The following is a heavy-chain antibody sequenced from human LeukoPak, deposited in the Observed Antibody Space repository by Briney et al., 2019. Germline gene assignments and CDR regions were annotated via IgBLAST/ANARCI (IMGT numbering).Heavy chain of an antibody. CDR3: AKVSTSGWYFDY. V-gene: IGHV4-61*01. Sequence: SETLSLTCTVSGGSVSSGIYYWSWIRQPPGKGLEWIGYIYYSGSTNYNPSLKSRVTISIDTSKNQISLKLSSVTAADTAVYYCAKVSTSGWYFDYWGQGTLVTVSS. J-gene: IGHJ4*02. D-gene: IGHD6-19*01. CDR2: IYYSGST. CDR1: GGSVSSGIYY.